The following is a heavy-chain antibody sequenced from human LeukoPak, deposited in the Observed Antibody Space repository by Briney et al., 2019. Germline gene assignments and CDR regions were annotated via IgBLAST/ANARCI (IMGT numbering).Heavy chain of an antibody. V-gene: IGHV3-23*01. CDR2: ISGSGGST. CDR3: AKKQMITFGGVIVASDY. D-gene: IGHD3-16*02. Sequence: GGSLRLSCAASGFTFSSYAMSWVRQAPGKGLEWVSAISGSGGSTYYADSVKGRFTISRDNSKNTLYLQMNSLRAEDTAVYYCAKKQMITFGGVIVASDYWGQGTLVTVSS. J-gene: IGHJ4*02. CDR1: GFTFSSYA.